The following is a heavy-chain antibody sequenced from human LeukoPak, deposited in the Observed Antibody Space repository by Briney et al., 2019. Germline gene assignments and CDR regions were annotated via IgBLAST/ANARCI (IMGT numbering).Heavy chain of an antibody. J-gene: IGHJ4*02. V-gene: IGHV5-51*04. D-gene: IGHD2-2*01. CDR2: IFAGDSDA. Sequence: GESLKISCQGSGYRFTSYWIGWMRQMPGKGLEWMAIIFAGDSDARYNPSFQGQVSISVDKPISTAYLQWNSLKALDTAMYYCAIAGDSTTSCYRCFENWGQGTLVTVSS. CDR1: GYRFTSYW. CDR3: AIAGDSTTSCYRCFEN.